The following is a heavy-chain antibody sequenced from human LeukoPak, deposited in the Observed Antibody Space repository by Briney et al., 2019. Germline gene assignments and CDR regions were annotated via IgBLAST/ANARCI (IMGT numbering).Heavy chain of an antibody. V-gene: IGHV3-30*04. J-gene: IGHJ4*02. D-gene: IGHD3-16*01. CDR2: MSYDGSNK. Sequence: PGRSLRLSCAASGFTFSSYAMHWVRQAPGKGLEWVAVMSYDGSNKYYADSVKGRFTISRDNSKNTLYLQMNSLRAEDTAVYYCARDSLAGVMITFGGALDYWGQGTLVTVSS. CDR3: ARDSLAGVMITFGGALDY. CDR1: GFTFSSYA.